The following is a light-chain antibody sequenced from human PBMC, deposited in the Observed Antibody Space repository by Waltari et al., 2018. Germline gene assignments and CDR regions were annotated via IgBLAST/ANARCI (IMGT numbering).Light chain of an antibody. V-gene: IGLV3-21*02. J-gene: IGLJ3*02. Sequence: SYVLTQPPSVSVAPGQTARIPCEGSNIGRKRVHWYQQKSGQAPLLAVYDDNDRPSGIPERFAGSNSGNTATLTISRVAAGDEADYYCHLWDSSTDHWVFGGGTRLTVL. CDR2: DDN. CDR1: NIGRKR. CDR3: HLWDSSTDHWV.